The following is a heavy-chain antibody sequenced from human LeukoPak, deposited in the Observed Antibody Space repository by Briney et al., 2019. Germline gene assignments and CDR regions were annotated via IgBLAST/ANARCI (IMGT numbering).Heavy chain of an antibody. V-gene: IGHV1-58*01. CDR1: GFTFTSSA. CDR3: TVAAAGYYYYGMDV. D-gene: IGHD6-13*01. J-gene: IGHJ6*02. Sequence: SVKVSCKASGFTFTSSAVQWVRQARGQRLEWIGWIVVGSGNTNYAQKFQERVTITRDMSTSTAYMELSSLRSEDTAVYYCTVAAAGYYYYGMDVWGQGTTVTVSS. CDR2: IVVGSGNT.